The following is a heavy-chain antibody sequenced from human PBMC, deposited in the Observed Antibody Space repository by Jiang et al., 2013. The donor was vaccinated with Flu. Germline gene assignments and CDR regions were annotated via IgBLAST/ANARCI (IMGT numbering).Heavy chain of an antibody. V-gene: IGHV4-59*11. CDR3: ATSIRVDGFDI. CDR2: MYYSGST. CDR1: GGSINDHY. Sequence: GPGLVKPSETLSLTCTVSGGSINDHYWSWIRQSPGKGLEWIGYMYYSGSTKYSPSLKSRVTISVDKSKNQFSLKMYSVTAADTAVYFCATSIRVDGFDIWGQGTMVTVSS. D-gene: IGHD3-3*02. J-gene: IGHJ3*02.